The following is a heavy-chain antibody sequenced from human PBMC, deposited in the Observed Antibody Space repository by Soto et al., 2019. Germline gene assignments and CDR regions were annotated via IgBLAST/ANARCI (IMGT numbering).Heavy chain of an antibody. V-gene: IGHV3-48*02. CDR1: GFTFSSYS. D-gene: IGHD6-13*01. Sequence: EVHLVESGGGLVQPGGSLRLSCAASGFTFSSYSLNWVRQAPGKGLEWVSYITSSGTTVYYADSVRGRFTISRDNAKNSLYLQMNSLRDDDPAVYYCARGSSNWAYYFDFWGQGTRVTVSS. J-gene: IGHJ4*02. CDR2: ITSSGTTV. CDR3: ARGSSNWAYYFDF.